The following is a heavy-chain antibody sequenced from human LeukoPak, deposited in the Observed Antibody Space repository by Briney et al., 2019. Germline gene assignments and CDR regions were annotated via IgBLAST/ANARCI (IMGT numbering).Heavy chain of an antibody. CDR1: GFTFSSYS. CDR3: ASQSYDSSGYYYG. D-gene: IGHD3-22*01. Sequence: GGSLRLSCAAPGFTFSSYSMNWVRQAPGKGLEWVSYISSSSSTIYYADSVKGRFTISRDNAKNSLYLQMNSLRAEDTAVYYCASQSYDSSGYYYGWGQGTLVTVSS. J-gene: IGHJ4*02. V-gene: IGHV3-48*01. CDR2: ISSSSSTI.